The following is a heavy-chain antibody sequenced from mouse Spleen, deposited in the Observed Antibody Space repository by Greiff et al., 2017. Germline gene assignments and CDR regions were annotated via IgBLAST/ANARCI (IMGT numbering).Heavy chain of an antibody. J-gene: IGHJ2*01. D-gene: IGHD1-2*01. CDR3: ARRTTATGGFDY. V-gene: IGHV1-18*01. Sequence: EVKLVESGPELVKPGASMKISCKASGYSFTGYTMNWVKQSHGKNLEWIGLINPYNGGTSYNQKFKGKATLTVDKSSSTAYMELLSLTSEDSAVYYCARRTTATGGFDYWGQGTTLTVSS. CDR2: INPYNGGT. CDR1: GYSFTGYT.